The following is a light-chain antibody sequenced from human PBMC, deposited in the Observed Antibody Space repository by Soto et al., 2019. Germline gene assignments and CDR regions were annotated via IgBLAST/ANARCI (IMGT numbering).Light chain of an antibody. CDR2: ETT. CDR1: STDVGAYHL. CDR3: SSYTGSYTLM. Sequence: QSALTQPASVSVSPGQSITISCTGSSTDVGAYHLVSWYQHLPGKVPQLIIYETTKRPSRVSNRFSGSKSGNTASLTISGLLAEDEADYYCSSYTGSYTLMFGGGTKVTVL. V-gene: IGLV2-23*01. J-gene: IGLJ3*02.